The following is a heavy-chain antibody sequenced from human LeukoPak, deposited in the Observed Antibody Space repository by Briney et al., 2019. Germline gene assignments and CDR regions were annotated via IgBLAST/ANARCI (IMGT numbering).Heavy chain of an antibody. CDR1: GGSFSGYY. CDR3: ARSLTGRTKHPIRY. D-gene: IGHD3-9*01. CDR2: INHSGST. V-gene: IGHV4-34*01. J-gene: IGHJ4*02. Sequence: KPSETLSLTCAVYGGSFSGYYWSWIRQPPGKGLEWIGEINHSGSTNYNPSLKSRVTISVDTSKNQFSLKLSSVTAADTAVYYCARSLTGRTKHPIRYWGQGTLVTVSS.